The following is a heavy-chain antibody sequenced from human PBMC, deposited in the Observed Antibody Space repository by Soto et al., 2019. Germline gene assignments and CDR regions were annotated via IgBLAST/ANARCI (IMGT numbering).Heavy chain of an antibody. CDR2: ISSTSTYI. CDR1: GFTFSSCS. D-gene: IGHD6-19*01. V-gene: IGHV3-21*01. CDR3: ARDGSGWSRDY. Sequence: EVQLVESGGGLVKPGGSLRLSCAASGFTFSSCSMYWVRQTPGKGLEWVSSISSTSTYIYYADSLKGRFTISRDNAKNSLYLQMNSLRVEDTAVYYCARDGSGWSRDYWGQGTLVTVSS. J-gene: IGHJ4*02.